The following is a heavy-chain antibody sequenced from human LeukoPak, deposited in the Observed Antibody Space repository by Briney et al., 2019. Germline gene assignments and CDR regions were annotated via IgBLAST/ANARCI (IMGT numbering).Heavy chain of an antibody. CDR2: INHSGIT. Sequence: SETLSLTCGVYGGSFSGYYWTWIRQPPGKGLEWVGEINHSGITNYNPSLKSRVTISIDTSKSQFSLKLNSVTAADTAVYYCARVLIFGVVPYTVDYWGQGTLVTVSS. V-gene: IGHV4-34*01. CDR3: ARVLIFGVVPYTVDY. D-gene: IGHD3-3*01. CDR1: GGSFSGYY. J-gene: IGHJ4*02.